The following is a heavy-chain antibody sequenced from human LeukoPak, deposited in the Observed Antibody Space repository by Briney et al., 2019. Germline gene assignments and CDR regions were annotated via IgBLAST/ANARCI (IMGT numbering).Heavy chain of an antibody. D-gene: IGHD3-9*01. CDR2: IYWDDDK. J-gene: IGHJ5*02. CDR1: GFSLSTSGVG. CDR3: AHNRLGTYFDWLFKYNWFDP. Sequence: SGPTLVKPTQTLTLTCTFSGFSLSTSGVGVGWIRQPPGKALEWLALIYWDDDKRYSPSLKSRLTITKDTSKNQVVLTMTNMDPVDTATYYCAHNRLGTYFDWLFKYNWFDPWGQGTLVTVSS. V-gene: IGHV2-5*02.